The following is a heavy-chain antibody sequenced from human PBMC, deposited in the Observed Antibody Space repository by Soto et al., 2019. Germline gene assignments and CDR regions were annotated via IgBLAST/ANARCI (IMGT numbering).Heavy chain of an antibody. CDR2: IYYSGST. D-gene: IGHD3-3*01. CDR3: ARGHQHYDFWLDY. J-gene: IGHJ4*02. Sequence: SEPLSLTCTVSGGSISSYYWSWIRQPPGKGLEWIGYIYYSGSTNYNPSLKSRVTISVDTSKNQFSLKLSSVTAADTAVYYCARGHQHYDFWLDYWGQGTLVTVSS. CDR1: GGSISSYY. V-gene: IGHV4-59*01.